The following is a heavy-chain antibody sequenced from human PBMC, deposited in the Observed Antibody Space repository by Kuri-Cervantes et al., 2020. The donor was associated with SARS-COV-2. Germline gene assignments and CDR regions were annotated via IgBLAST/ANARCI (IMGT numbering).Heavy chain of an antibody. CDR1: GYTFTGYY. CDR2: INPKSGGT. Sequence: ASVKVFCKASGYTFTGYYVHWIRQAPGEGLEWMRWINPKSGGTNYAQKFQGWVTMTRETSISTAYMELSRLRSDDTAVYYCARGPAITIFGVLRGRENWFDPWGQGTLVTVSS. V-gene: IGHV1-2*04. CDR3: ARGPAITIFGVLRGRENWFDP. J-gene: IGHJ5*02. D-gene: IGHD3-3*01.